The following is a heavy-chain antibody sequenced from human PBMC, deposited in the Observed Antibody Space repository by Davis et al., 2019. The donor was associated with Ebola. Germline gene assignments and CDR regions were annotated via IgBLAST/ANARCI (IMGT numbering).Heavy chain of an antibody. D-gene: IGHD4-23*01. V-gene: IGHV1-8*01. J-gene: IGHJ6*02. CDR1: GYTFTSYD. CDR3: ARISTVVTPSYYYYGMDV. Sequence: ASVKVSCKASGYTFTSYDINWVRQATGQGLEWMGWMNPNSGNTGYAQKFQGRVTMTRNTSISTAYMELSSLRSEDTAVYYCARISTVVTPSYYYYGMDVWGQGTTVTVSS. CDR2: MNPNSGNT.